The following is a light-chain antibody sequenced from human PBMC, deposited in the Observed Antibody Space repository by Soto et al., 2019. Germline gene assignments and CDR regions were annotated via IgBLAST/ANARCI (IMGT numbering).Light chain of an antibody. CDR1: SSDVGGYNY. CDR2: DVS. CDR3: SSYTSSSTYV. V-gene: IGLV2-14*01. Sequence: QSVLTQPASVSGSPGQSITISCTGTSSDVGGYNYVSWYQHHPGKAPKLMIYDVSNRPSGVSNRFSGSKPGNTASLTISGLQAEDEADYYCSSYTSSSTYVFGTGTKLTVL. J-gene: IGLJ1*01.